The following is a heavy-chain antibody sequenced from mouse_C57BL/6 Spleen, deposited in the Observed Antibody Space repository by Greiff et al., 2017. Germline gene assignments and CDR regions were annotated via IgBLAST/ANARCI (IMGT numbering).Heavy chain of an antibody. Sequence: EVKLQESGGGLVQPGGSLSLSCAASGFTFTDYYMSWVRQPPGQALEWLGFIRNKANGYTTEYSASVKGRFTISRDNSQSILYLQMNALRAEDSATYYCARSGQRGAMDYWGQGTSVTVSS. CDR3: ARSGQRGAMDY. J-gene: IGHJ4*01. CDR2: IRNKANGYTT. D-gene: IGHD3-3*01. V-gene: IGHV7-3*01. CDR1: GFTFTDYY.